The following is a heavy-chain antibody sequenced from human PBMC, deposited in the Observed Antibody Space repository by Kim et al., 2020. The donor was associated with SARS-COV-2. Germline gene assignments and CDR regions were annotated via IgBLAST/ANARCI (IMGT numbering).Heavy chain of an antibody. J-gene: IGHJ4*02. V-gene: IGHV4-39*01. D-gene: IGHD5-18*01. CDR2: IYYSGST. Sequence: SETLSLTCTVSGGSISSSSYYWGWIRQPPGKGLEWIGSIYYSGSTYYNPSLKSRVTISVDTSKNQFSLKLSSVTAADTAVYYCARLSITWIQLWLYWGQGTLVTVSS. CDR3: ARLSITWIQLWLY. CDR1: GGSISSSSYY.